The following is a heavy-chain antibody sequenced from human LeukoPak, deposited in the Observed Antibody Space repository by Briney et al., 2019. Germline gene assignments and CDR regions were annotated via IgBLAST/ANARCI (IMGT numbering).Heavy chain of an antibody. J-gene: IGHJ6*04. CDR1: GFTFSSYS. V-gene: IGHV3-48*04. CDR3: ASLYEAAAGQRHPLDV. CDR2: ISSSSSTI. Sequence: GGSLRLSCAASGFTFSSYSMNWVRQAPGKGLEWVSYISSSSSTIYYADSVKGRFTISRDNAKNSLYLQMNSLRAEDTAVYYCASLYEAAAGQRHPLDVWGKGTTVSVSS. D-gene: IGHD6-13*01.